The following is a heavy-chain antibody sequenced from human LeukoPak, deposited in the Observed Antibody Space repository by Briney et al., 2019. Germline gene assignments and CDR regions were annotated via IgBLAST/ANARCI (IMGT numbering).Heavy chain of an antibody. V-gene: IGHV1-2*02. CDR1: GYTFTGYY. J-gene: IGHJ6*03. CDR3: ARDFPLGDYYYMDV. Sequence: ASVKVSCKASGYTFTGYYTHWVRQAPGQGLEWMGWINPNSGGTNYAQKFQGRVTMTRDTSISTAYMELSRLRSDDTAVYYCARDFPLGDYYYMDVWGKGTTVTVSS. CDR2: INPNSGGT.